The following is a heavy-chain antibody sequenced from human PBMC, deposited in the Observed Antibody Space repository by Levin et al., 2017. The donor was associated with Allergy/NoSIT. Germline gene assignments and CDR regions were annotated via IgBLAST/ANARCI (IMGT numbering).Heavy chain of an antibody. D-gene: IGHD3-9*01. V-gene: IGHV4-34*01. CDR3: ARGLGSNVLRYLNWFDP. CDR2: INHSGST. CDR1: GGSFSGYY. Sequence: SETLSLTCAVYGGSFSGYYWSWIRQPPGKGLEWIGEINHSGSTNYNPSLKSRVTISVDTSKNQFSLKLSSVTAADTAVYYCARGLGSNVLRYLNWFDPWGQGTLVTVSS. J-gene: IGHJ5*02.